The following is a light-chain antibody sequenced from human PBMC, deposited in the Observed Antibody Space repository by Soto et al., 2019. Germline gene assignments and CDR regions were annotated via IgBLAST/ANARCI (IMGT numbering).Light chain of an antibody. CDR1: QSLSSY. J-gene: IGKJ4*01. Sequence: EIVLTQSPATLSLSPGERAALSCRASQSLSSYLAWYQQRPGQAPRLLIYDASNRATGIPARFSGSGSGTDFTLTISSLEPEDFAVYYCHQRSNWPLTFGGGTKLEI. CDR2: DAS. CDR3: HQRSNWPLT. V-gene: IGKV3-11*01.